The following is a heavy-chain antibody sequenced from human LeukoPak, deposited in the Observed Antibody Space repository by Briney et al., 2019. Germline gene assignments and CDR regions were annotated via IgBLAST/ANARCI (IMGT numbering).Heavy chain of an antibody. Sequence: GGSLRLSCAASGFTFSDYWIHWVRQAPVKGLEWVSRVNSDGSRTDYADSVKGRFTISRDNSKNTLYLQMNSLRAEDTAVYYCAKVSYYDRSGYYSFDYWGQGTLVTVSS. CDR2: VNSDGSRT. D-gene: IGHD3-22*01. CDR3: AKVSYYDRSGYYSFDY. J-gene: IGHJ4*02. CDR1: GFTFSDYW. V-gene: IGHV3-74*01.